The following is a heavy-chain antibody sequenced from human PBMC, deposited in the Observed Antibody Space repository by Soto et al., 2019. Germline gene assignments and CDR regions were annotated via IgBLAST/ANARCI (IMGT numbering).Heavy chain of an antibody. J-gene: IGHJ6*02. V-gene: IGHV3-30*18. CDR2: ISYDGGSA. CDR1: GFRFSNCA. Sequence: GGTRRLSCEASGFRFSNCAMNCASQAPGKGLEWVPGISYDGGSADYVDSVKGRFTLSRDNSKNTLSLQMISLRPEDTGVYYCAKDFDVIVVLSATRGLDVWGQGT. CDR3: AKDFDVIVVLSATRGLDV. D-gene: IGHD2-15*01.